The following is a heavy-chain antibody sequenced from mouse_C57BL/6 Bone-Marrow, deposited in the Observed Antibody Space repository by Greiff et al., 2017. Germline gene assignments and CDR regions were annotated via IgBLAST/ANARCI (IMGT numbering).Heavy chain of an antibody. Sequence: VQLQQSGTVLARPGASVKMSCKTSGYTFTSYWMHWVKQRPGQGLEWIGAIYPGNSDTSYNQKFKGKAKLTAVTSASTAYMELSSLTNEDSAVYYCTRFPLYYDYDGFAYWGQGTLVTVSA. D-gene: IGHD2-4*01. CDR3: TRFPLYYDYDGFAY. J-gene: IGHJ3*01. CDR2: IYPGNSDT. V-gene: IGHV1-5*01. CDR1: GYTFTSYW.